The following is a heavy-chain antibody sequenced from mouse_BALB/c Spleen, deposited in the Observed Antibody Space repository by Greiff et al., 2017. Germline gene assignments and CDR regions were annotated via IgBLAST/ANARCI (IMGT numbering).Heavy chain of an antibody. Sequence: EVQLQQSGPELVKPGASVKISCKASGYSFTGYFMNWVMQSHGKSLEWIGRINPYNGDTFYNQKFKGKATLTVDKSPSTAHMELRSLASEDSAVYYCARSDYGSSPWFAYWGQGTLVTVSA. V-gene: IGHV1-20*02. D-gene: IGHD1-1*01. CDR3: ARSDYGSSPWFAY. J-gene: IGHJ3*01. CDR2: INPYNGDT. CDR1: GYSFTGYF.